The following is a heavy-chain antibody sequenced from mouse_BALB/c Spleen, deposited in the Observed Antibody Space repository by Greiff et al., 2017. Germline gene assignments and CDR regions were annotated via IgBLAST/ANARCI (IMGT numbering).Heavy chain of an antibody. V-gene: IGHV5-17*02. J-gene: IGHJ2*01. D-gene: IGHD1-2*01. CDR2: ISSGSSTI. Sequence: EVMLVESGGGLVQPGGSRKLSCAASGFTFSSFGMHWVRQAPEKGLEWVAYISSGSSTIYYADTVKGRFTISRDNPKNTLFLQMTSLRSEDTAMYYCARGAHYYGYVDYWGQGTTLTVSS. CDR3: ARGAHYYGYVDY. CDR1: GFTFSSFG.